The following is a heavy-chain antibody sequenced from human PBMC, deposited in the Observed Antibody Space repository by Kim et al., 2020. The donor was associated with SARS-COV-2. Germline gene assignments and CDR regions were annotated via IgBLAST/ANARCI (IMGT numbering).Heavy chain of an antibody. V-gene: IGHV3-23*03. Sequence: GGSLRLSCAASGFTFSSYAMSWVRQAPGKGLELVSVIYSGGSSTYYADSVKGRFTIFTDNSKNTLYLQMNSLRAEATAVYYCAKALYDRSGYYLSPMDVWGQGATVTVSS. D-gene: IGHD3-22*01. CDR2: IYSGGSST. CDR1: GFTFSSYA. CDR3: AKALYDRSGYYLSPMDV. J-gene: IGHJ6*02.